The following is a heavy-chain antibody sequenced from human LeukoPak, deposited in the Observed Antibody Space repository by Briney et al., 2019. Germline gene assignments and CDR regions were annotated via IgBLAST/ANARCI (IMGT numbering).Heavy chain of an antibody. D-gene: IGHD3-22*01. Sequence: PGGSLRLSCAASGFTFSSYEMNWVRQAPGKGLEWVSYISSSGSTIYYADSVKGRFTISRDNAKNSLYLQMNSLRAEGAAVYYCGRDMDYYDSSDRFDYWGQGTLVTVSS. CDR1: GFTFSSYE. J-gene: IGHJ4*02. V-gene: IGHV3-48*03. CDR3: GRDMDYYDSSDRFDY. CDR2: ISSSGSTI.